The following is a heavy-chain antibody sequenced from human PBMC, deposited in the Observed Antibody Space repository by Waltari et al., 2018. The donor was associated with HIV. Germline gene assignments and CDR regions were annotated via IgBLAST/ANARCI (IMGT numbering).Heavy chain of an antibody. CDR2: IYYTGNT. Sequence: QVQLQESGPGLVRPSETLSLTCTVSGGSFTTYYWTWFRQAAGKGLEWIGRIYYTGNTNYNPALKSRVPMSVDTYNNQFSLRLSSVTAADTAVYYCVRNLWFGESRSFDPWCQGTLVTVSS. V-gene: IGHV4-4*07. CDR1: GGSFTTYY. CDR3: VRNLWFGESRSFDP. D-gene: IGHD3-10*01. J-gene: IGHJ5*02.